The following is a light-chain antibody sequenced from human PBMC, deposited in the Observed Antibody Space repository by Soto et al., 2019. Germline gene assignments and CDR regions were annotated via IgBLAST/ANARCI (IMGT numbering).Light chain of an antibody. Sequence: QSVLAQPASVSGSPGQSITISCTGTSGDVDAFDYVSWYQQHPGKAPKLMIFEVSDRPSGVSDRFSGSKSGSTASLTISGLQAEDEADYFCTSFKSSSTQVFGTGTKVTVL. V-gene: IGLV2-14*01. CDR3: TSFKSSSTQV. CDR2: EVS. CDR1: SGDVDAFDY. J-gene: IGLJ1*01.